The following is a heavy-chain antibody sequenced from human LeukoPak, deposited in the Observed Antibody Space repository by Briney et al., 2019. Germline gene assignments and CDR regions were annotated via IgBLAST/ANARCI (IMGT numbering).Heavy chain of an antibody. CDR1: AFSISSHR. CDR3: TRDRGSSGWYEFDY. D-gene: IGHD6-19*01. V-gene: IGHV3-7*01. CDR2: IKQDGSEK. J-gene: IGHJ4*02. Sequence: GGSLRLSCADPAFSISSHRVSLVRQAPGKGLGCVAIIKQDGSEKYYVDSVKGRFTISRDNAKYSLYLQMNSLRAEDTAVYYCTRDRGSSGWYEFDYWGQGTLVTVSS.